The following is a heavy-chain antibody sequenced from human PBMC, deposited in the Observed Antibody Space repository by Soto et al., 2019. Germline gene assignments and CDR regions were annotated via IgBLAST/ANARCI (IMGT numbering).Heavy chain of an antibody. CDR1: GGSISSGGYY. J-gene: IGHJ4*02. D-gene: IGHD2-21*02. V-gene: IGHV4-31*03. CDR3: ARDVGASAYCGGDCYSWWAPGY. CDR2: IYYSGST. Sequence: TLSLTCTVSGGSISSGGYYWSWIRQHPGKGLEWIGYIYYSGSTYYNPSLKSRVTISVDTSKNQFSLKLSSVTAADTAVYYCARDVGASAYCGGDCYSWWAPGYWGQGTLVTVSS.